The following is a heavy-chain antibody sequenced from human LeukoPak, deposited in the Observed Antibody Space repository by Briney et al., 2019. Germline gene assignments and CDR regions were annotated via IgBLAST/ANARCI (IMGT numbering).Heavy chain of an antibody. J-gene: IGHJ6*02. D-gene: IGHD3-22*01. CDR3: ARVSSDSSGYYWTYYYYGMDV. CDR1: VGSISSYY. CDR2: IYYSGST. V-gene: IGHV4-59*01. Sequence: SESLSLTCTVSVGSISSYYWSWIRQPPGKGLEWIGYIYYSGSTNYNPSLKSRVTISVDTSKNQFSLKLSSVTAADTAVYYCARVSSDSSGYYWTYYYYGMDVWGQGTTVTVSS.